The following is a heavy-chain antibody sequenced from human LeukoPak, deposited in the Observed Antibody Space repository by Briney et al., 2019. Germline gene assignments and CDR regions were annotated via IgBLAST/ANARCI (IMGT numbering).Heavy chain of an antibody. D-gene: IGHD3-22*01. CDR3: ARGSRLRYYDSSGYPFDY. Sequence: SETLSLTCTVSGGSISSGDYYWSWIRQPPGKGLEWIGYIYYSGSTYYNPSLKSRVTISVDTSKNQLSLKLSSVTAADTAVYYCARGSRLRYYDSSGYPFDYWGQGTLVTVSS. CDR2: IYYSGST. V-gene: IGHV4-30-4*01. CDR1: GGSISSGDYY. J-gene: IGHJ4*02.